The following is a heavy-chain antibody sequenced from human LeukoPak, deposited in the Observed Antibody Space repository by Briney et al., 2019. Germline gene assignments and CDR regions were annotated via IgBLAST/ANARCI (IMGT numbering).Heavy chain of an antibody. CDR2: IYTSGST. CDR3: AREYCGGDCYSGHYNWFDP. J-gene: IGHJ5*02. D-gene: IGHD2-21*02. Sequence: KPSETLSLTCTVSGGSISSYYWSWIRQPAGKGLEWIGRIYTSGSTNYNPSLKSRVTISVDKSKNQFSLKLSSVTAADTAVYYCAREYCGGDCYSGHYNWFDPWGQGTLVTVSS. V-gene: IGHV4-4*07. CDR1: GGSISSYY.